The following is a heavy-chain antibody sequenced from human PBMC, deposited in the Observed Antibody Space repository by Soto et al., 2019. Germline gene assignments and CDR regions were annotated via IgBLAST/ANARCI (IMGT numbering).Heavy chain of an antibody. CDR2: VNSYNGVT. CDR3: ARDRQNYGSFDY. Sequence: QVQLVQSGAEVKKPGASVKVSCKASGYTFTSYGITWVRQAPGQGLEWMGWVNSYNGVTNTARRFQGRVTMTTDTSTRTVYMELRSLRSDDTAVYYCARDRQNYGSFDYWGQGSLVTVSS. J-gene: IGHJ4*02. D-gene: IGHD4-17*01. CDR1: GYTFTSYG. V-gene: IGHV1-18*01.